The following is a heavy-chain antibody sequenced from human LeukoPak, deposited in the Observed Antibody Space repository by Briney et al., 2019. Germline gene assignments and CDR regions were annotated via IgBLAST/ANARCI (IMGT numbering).Heavy chain of an antibody. CDR1: GYTFTGYY. D-gene: IGHD6-19*01. V-gene: IGHV1-2*02. CDR3: ARGIDSGWSLFDY. CDR2: INPNSGGT. J-gene: IGHJ4*02. Sequence: VASVKVSCKASGYTFTGYYMHWVRQAPGQGPEWMGWINPNSGGTNYAQKFQGRVTMTRDTSISTAYMELSRLRSDDTAVYYCARGIDSGWSLFDYWGQGTLVTVSS.